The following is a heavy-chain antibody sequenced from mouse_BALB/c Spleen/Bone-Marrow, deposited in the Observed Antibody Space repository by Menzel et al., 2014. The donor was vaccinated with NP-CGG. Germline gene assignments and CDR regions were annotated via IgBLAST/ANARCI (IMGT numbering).Heavy chain of an antibody. V-gene: IGHV5-17*02. CDR3: ARLDVGGY. CDR1: GFTFSSFG. Sequence: VQLVESGGGLVQPGGSRKLSCAASGFTFSSFGMHWVRQAPEKGLEWVAYISDGSSTIYYADTVKGRFTIFRDNPKNTLFLQMTSLRSEDTAMYYCARLDVGGYWGQGTTLTVSS. J-gene: IGHJ2*01. CDR2: ISDGSSTI.